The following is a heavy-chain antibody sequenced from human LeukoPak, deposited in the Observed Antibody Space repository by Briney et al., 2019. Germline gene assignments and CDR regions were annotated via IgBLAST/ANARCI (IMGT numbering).Heavy chain of an antibody. CDR2: IYYSGST. Sequence: SETLSLTCTVSGGSISSYYWSWIRQPPGKGLEWIGYIYYSGSTNYNPSLKSRVTISVDTSKNQFSLKLSSVTAADTAVYYCARQYCSGGSCHWFDPWGQGTLVTVSS. CDR1: GGSISSYY. V-gene: IGHV4-59*01. D-gene: IGHD2-15*01. J-gene: IGHJ5*02. CDR3: ARQYCSGGSCHWFDP.